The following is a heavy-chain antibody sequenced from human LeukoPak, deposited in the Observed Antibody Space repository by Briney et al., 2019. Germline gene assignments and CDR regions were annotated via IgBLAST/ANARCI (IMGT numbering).Heavy chain of an antibody. CDR1: GGPISSYY. D-gene: IGHD4-17*01. CDR3: ARLTDYGDFFFDY. Sequence: PSDTLSLTCTVSGGPISSYYWSWIRQPPGKGLEWIGYIYYSGSTNYNPSLKSRVTISVDTSKNQFSLKLSSVTAADTAVYYCARLTDYGDFFFDYWGQGTLVTVSS. V-gene: IGHV4-59*08. J-gene: IGHJ4*02. CDR2: IYYSGST.